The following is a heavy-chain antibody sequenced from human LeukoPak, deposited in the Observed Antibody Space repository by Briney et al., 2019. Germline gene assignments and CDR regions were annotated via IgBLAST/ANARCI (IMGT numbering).Heavy chain of an antibody. CDR1: GFTFSSYW. Sequence: GGSLRLSCAASGFTFSSYWMSWGRQAPGKGLEWVANINEDGREKYHVDSVEGRFTVSRDNTKNSLFLQMDSLRNEDTAVYYCARAGDRGACDYCGQGILVTVSS. V-gene: IGHV3-7*01. CDR3: ARAGDRGACDY. D-gene: IGHD3-10*01. CDR2: INEDGREK. J-gene: IGHJ4*02.